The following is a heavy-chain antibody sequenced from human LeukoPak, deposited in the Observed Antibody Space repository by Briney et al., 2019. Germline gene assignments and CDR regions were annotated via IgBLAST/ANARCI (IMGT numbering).Heavy chain of an antibody. CDR1: GFTVSSNY. D-gene: IGHD3-10*01. J-gene: IGHJ6*02. V-gene: IGHV3-72*01. CDR2: TRNKANGYTT. Sequence: GGSLRLSCAASGFTVSSNYMDWVRQAPGKGLEWVGRTRNKANGYTTEYAASVKGRFTISRDDSKNSLYLQMNSLKTEDTAVYYCARAGFVTMVRGVTPHYDMDVWGQGTTVAVSS. CDR3: ARAGFVTMVRGVTPHYDMDV.